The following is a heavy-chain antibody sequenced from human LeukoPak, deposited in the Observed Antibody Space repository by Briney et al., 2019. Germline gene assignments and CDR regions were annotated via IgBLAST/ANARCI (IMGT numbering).Heavy chain of an antibody. CDR2: IYWDDDE. V-gene: IGHV2-5*02. D-gene: IGHD3-22*01. J-gene: IGHJ4*02. CDR1: GFSLRTRGVG. Sequence: SGPTLVNPTQTLTLTCTFSGFSLRTRGVGVGWIRQPPGKALEWLSLIYWDDDERYSPSLKSRLTITKDTSKNQVVLTMTNMDPVDTATYYCARSYYDSSGYPFDYWGQGTLVTVSS. CDR3: ARSYYDSSGYPFDY.